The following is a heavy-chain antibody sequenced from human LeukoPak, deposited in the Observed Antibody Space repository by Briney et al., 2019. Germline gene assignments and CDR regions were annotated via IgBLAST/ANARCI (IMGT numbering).Heavy chain of an antibody. D-gene: IGHD5-12*01. V-gene: IGHV1-8*01. CDR1: GYTFTSYD. J-gene: IGHJ5*02. CDR3: ATSHGVATDWFDP. CDR2: MNPNSGNT. Sequence: GASVKVSCKASGYTFTSYDINWVRQATGQGLEWMGWMNPNSGNTGYAQKFQGRVTMTRNTSISTAYMELSSLRSEDTAVYYCATSHGVATDWFDPWGQGTLVTVSS.